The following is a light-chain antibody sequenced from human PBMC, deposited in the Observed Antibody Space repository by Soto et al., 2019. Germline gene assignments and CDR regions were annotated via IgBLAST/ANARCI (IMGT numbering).Light chain of an antibody. CDR1: SSNIGDTT. Sequence: QSVLTQPPSASGTPGQRVTISCSGSSSNIGDTTVNWYQQVPGTAPKLLIYSNDQRPSGVPDRFSGSKSGTSASLAISGLQAGDEADYYCATWDDSLRGRVFGGGTQLTV. CDR2: SND. V-gene: IGLV1-44*01. CDR3: ATWDDSLRGRV. J-gene: IGLJ3*02.